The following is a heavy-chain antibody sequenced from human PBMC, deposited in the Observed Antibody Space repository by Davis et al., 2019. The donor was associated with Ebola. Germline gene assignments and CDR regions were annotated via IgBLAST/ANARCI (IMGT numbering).Heavy chain of an antibody. Sequence: GGSLRLSCVVSGFIVSDKYMSWVRQAPGKGLEWVSVLYTDGRTYHSDSVKGRFTISRDNSKNTLYLQMNGLRVEDTAIYYCAKDNRNIWSEVWGHGTMVTVSS. CDR3: AKDNRNIWSEV. D-gene: IGHD2/OR15-2a*01. CDR1: GFIVSDKY. J-gene: IGHJ3*01. CDR2: LYTDGRT. V-gene: IGHV3-53*01.